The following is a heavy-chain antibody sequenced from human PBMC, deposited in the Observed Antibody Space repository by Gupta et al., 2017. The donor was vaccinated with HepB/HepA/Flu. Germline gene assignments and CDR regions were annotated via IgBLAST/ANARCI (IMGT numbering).Heavy chain of an antibody. D-gene: IGHD3-3*01. V-gene: IGHV1-69*06. CDR3: ALGTLPNLRFLEWLRYYYYYMDV. CDR2: IIPIFGTA. J-gene: IGHJ6*03. CDR1: GGTFSSYA. Sequence: QVQLVQSGAEVKKPGSSVKVSCKASGGTFSSYAISWVRQAPGQGLEWMGGIIPIFGTANYAQKFQGRVTITADKSTSTAYMELSSLRSEDTAVYYCALGTLPNLRFLEWLRYYYYYMDVWGKGTTVTVSS.